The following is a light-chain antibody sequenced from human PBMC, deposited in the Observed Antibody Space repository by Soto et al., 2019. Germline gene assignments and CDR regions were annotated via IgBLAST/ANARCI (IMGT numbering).Light chain of an antibody. CDR1: SSNIGNNY. CDR3: AAWDDSLSGPV. J-gene: IGLJ3*02. CDR2: INS. V-gene: IGLV1-47*02. Sequence: QSVLTQPPSASGTPGQWVTISCSGSSSNIGNNYVHWYQQLPGTAPKVLIYINSQRPSGGPDRFSGSKSGTTASLAISGLRSEDEADYYCAAWDDSLSGPVFGGGTKLTVL.